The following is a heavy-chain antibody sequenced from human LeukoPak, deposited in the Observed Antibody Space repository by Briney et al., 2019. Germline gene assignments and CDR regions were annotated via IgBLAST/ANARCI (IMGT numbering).Heavy chain of an antibody. CDR2: INPTGGST. CDR3: ARGGGQWLRNFPFDY. Sequence: ASVKVSCKASGYTFTSYYIHWVRQAPGQGLEWMGLINPTGGSTSYAQKFQGRVTMTRDMSTSTVYMELSSLRSEDTAVYYCARGGGQWLRNFPFDYWGQGTLVTVSS. D-gene: IGHD6-19*01. J-gene: IGHJ4*02. V-gene: IGHV1-46*01. CDR1: GYTFTSYY.